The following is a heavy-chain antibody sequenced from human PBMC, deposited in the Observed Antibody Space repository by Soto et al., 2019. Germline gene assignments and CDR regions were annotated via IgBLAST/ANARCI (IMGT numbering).Heavy chain of an antibody. CDR1: GGTFSSYA. Sequence: QVQLVQSGAEVKKPGSSVKVSCKASGGTFSSYAISWVRQAPGQGLEWMGGIIPISGTANYAQKFQGRVTSTADESTSTVSMELSRLRSEDTAVYFCARSQGSSTSLEIYYYYYYGMDVWGQGTTVTVSS. D-gene: IGHD2-2*01. CDR3: ARSQGSSTSLEIYYYYYYGMDV. J-gene: IGHJ6*02. V-gene: IGHV1-69*01. CDR2: IIPISGTA.